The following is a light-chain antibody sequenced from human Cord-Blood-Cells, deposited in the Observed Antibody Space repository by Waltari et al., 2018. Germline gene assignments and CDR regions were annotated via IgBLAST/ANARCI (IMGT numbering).Light chain of an antibody. CDR1: KVGDTY. V-gene: IGLV3-1*01. CDR3: QAWDSSTAV. CDR2: QDS. J-gene: IGLJ1*01. Sequence: SYSLTQPPSVSVSPGQIARTTCSGAKVGDTYGCWHQQRPGQSPVLVIYQDSKRPSGIPERFSGSNSGNTATLTISGTQAMDEADYYCQAWDSSTAVFGTGTKVTVL.